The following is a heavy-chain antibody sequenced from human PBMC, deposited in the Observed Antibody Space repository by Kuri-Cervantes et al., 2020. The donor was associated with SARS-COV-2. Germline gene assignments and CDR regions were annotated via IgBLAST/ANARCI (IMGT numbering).Heavy chain of an antibody. D-gene: IGHD6-13*01. V-gene: IGHV3-7*03. CDR2: IKQDGSEK. J-gene: IGHJ6*02. CDR1: GFTFSSYS. Sequence: GESLKISCAASGFTFSSYSMNWVRQAPGKGLEWVANIKQDGSEKYYVDSVKGRFTISRDNAKNSLYLQMNSLRAEDTAVYYCERDEEGSSWSSYYYYYGMDVWGQGTTVTVSS. CDR3: ERDEEGSSWSSYYYYYGMDV.